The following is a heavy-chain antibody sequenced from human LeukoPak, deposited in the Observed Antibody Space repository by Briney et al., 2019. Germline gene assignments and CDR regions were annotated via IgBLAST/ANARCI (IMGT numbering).Heavy chain of an antibody. J-gene: IGHJ4*02. V-gene: IGHV3-23*01. CDR1: AVTFSSYA. D-gene: IGHD3-10*01. CDR3: AKDISFGSSRYFDY. Sequence: GSLRLSCAASAVTFSSYAMSWVRQAPGRGLEWVSAISGSGGSTYYADSVKGRFTISRDNSKNTLYLQMNSLRAEDTAVYYCAKDISFGSSRYFDYWGQGALVTVSS. CDR2: ISGSGGST.